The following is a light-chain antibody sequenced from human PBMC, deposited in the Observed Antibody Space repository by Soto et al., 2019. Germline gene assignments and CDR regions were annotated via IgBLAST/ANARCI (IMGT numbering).Light chain of an antibody. CDR3: QQSYSTPI. V-gene: IGKV1-39*01. J-gene: IGKJ3*01. CDR2: AAS. Sequence: DIQMTQSPSSLSASVGDRVTITCRASQSISSYLNWYQQKPGKAPKLLIYAASSLQSGVPSRFSGSGSGTDFTLTISSLQPDDFATYYCQQSYSTPIFGPGTKVDIK. CDR1: QSISSY.